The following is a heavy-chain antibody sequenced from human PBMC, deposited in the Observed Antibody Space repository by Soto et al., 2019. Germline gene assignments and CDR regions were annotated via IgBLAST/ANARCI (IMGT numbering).Heavy chain of an antibody. CDR3: AREGLRSYDFWSGYPPPGMDV. CDR2: INPNSGGT. D-gene: IGHD3-3*01. CDR1: GYTFTGYY. V-gene: IGHV1-2*04. J-gene: IGHJ6*02. Sequence: GPSVKVSCKASGYTFTGYYMHWVRQAPGQGLEWMGWINPNSGGTNYAQKFQGWVTMTRDTSISTAYIELSRLRSDDTAVYYCAREGLRSYDFWSGYPPPGMDVWGQGTTVTVSS.